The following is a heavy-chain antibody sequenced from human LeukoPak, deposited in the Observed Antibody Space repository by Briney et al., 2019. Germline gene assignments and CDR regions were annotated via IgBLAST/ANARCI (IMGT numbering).Heavy chain of an antibody. CDR3: VKEKHSSSWPEYFHY. CDR2: ISGDGGIS. CDR1: GFTFGDYA. Sequence: GGSLRLSCEASGFTFGDYAMSWVRQAPGRGLEWISTISGDGGISYYEDSVKGRFTVSRDNSKSTIYLHMNSLRVEDTAVYYCVKEKHSSSWPEYFHYWGQGALVTVSS. D-gene: IGHD6-13*01. J-gene: IGHJ1*01. V-gene: IGHV3-23*01.